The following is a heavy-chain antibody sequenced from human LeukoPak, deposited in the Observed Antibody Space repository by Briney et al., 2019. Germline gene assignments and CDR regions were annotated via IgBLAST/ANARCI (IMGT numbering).Heavy chain of an antibody. Sequence: SETLSLTCAVYGGSFSDYYWTWIRQPPGKGLEWIGYINYSGSTNYNPSLKSRVTISIDTSKNQFSLKLSSVTAADTAVYYCARDYFTSYYYYGMDVWGQGTTVTVSS. V-gene: IGHV4-59*01. CDR1: GGSFSDYY. CDR2: INYSGST. J-gene: IGHJ6*02. CDR3: ARDYFTSYYYYGMDV. D-gene: IGHD2/OR15-2a*01.